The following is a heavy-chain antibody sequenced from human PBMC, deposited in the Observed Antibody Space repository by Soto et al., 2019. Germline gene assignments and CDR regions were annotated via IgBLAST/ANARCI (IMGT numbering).Heavy chain of an antibody. CDR1: GGTYARSA. Sequence: SVELCCKDSGGTYARSARSWVRQDNGQGLEWMGGIIPVLATTTYAQKFQGRVSISADESTSTAYIELSSLNSEDTAVYYCACNWGNSLRNWLAPWGQGTLVTVSS. V-gene: IGHV1-69*13. D-gene: IGHD7-27*01. CDR3: ACNWGNSLRNWLAP. J-gene: IGHJ5*02. CDR2: IIPVLATT.